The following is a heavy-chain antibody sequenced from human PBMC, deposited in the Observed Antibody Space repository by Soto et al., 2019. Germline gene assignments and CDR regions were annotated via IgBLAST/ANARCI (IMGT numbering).Heavy chain of an antibody. D-gene: IGHD6-6*01. CDR3: ATAGVHIAARSGYFDY. V-gene: IGHV1-46*02. CDR1: GYNFNNYY. J-gene: IGHJ4*02. CDR2: INPSRGLT. Sequence: ASVKVSCKASGYNFNNYYIHWVRQAPGQGPEWIGVINPSRGLTTYSQRFQGRVSMTRDTSTTTVYMELSSLRSEDTAIYYCATAGVHIAARSGYFDYWGPGTEVTVSS.